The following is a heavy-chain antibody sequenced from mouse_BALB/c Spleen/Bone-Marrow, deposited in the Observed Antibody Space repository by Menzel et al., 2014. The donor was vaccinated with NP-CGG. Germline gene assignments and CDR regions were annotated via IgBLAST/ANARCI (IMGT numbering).Heavy chain of an antibody. V-gene: IGHV1-59*01. Sequence: VQLQQSGADLVRPGASVKLSCKASGYTFTSYRINWVKQRPGQGLEWIGNIYPSDSYTNYNQKFRDKATLTVDTSSSTAYMQLSSPTSEDSAVYYCTRQDYYGNSYWYFDVWGAGTTVTVSS. CDR2: IYPSDSYT. CDR1: GYTFTSYR. CDR3: TRQDYYGNSYWYFDV. D-gene: IGHD1-1*01. J-gene: IGHJ1*01.